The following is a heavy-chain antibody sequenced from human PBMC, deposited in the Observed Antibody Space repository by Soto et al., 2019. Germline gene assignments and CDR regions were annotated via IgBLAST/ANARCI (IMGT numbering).Heavy chain of an antibody. D-gene: IGHD6-6*01. CDR1: GFTFNSSG. J-gene: IGHJ6*03. CDR2: IWYDGTNK. V-gene: IGHV3-33*01. Sequence: QVQLVESGGGVVQPGRSLRLSCATSGFTFNSSGMHWVRQAPGKGLEWVAVIWYDGTNKYYADSVKGRFTISRDNAKNTLYLKMNSLRVDYTAVYYCAGAEPSDSSLGARDYYYYSMDVWGKGTTVIVSS. CDR3: AGAEPSDSSLGARDYYYYSMDV.